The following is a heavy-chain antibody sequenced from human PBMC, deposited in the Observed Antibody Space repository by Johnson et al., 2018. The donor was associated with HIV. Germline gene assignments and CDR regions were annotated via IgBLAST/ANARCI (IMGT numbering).Heavy chain of an antibody. J-gene: IGHJ3*02. CDR3: TTKIPHYYDSSGPSQRAFDI. CDR2: IKSKTDGGTT. V-gene: IGHV3-15*01. D-gene: IGHD3-22*01. Sequence: MLLVESGGGVVQPGRSLRLSCAASGFTFSSYAMHWVRQAPGKGLEWVGRIKSKTDGGTTDYAAPVKGRFTIPRGDSKNTLYLQMNSLKTEDTAVYYCTTKIPHYYDSSGPSQRAFDIWGQGTMVTVSS. CDR1: GFTFSSYA.